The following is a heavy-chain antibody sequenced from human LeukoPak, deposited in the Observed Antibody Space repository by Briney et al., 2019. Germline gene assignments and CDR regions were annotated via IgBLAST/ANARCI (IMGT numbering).Heavy chain of an antibody. CDR3: ASRKLGNDY. V-gene: IGHV4-59*01. Sequence: SETLSLTCTVSDDSITIYYWSWIRQPPGKGLEWIGYIDHTGITNYNPSLNSRVTMSVDTSKNQFSLKLISVTAADTAVYYCASRKLGNDYWGQGTLVTVSS. CDR2: IDHTGIT. J-gene: IGHJ4*02. CDR1: DDSITIYY. D-gene: IGHD7-27*01.